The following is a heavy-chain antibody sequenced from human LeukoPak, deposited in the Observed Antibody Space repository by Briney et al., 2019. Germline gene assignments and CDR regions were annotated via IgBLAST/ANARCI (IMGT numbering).Heavy chain of an antibody. Sequence: SETLSLTCTVSGGSISSGGYYWSWIRQHPGKGLEWIGNLYNSGTTYYNPSLKSRVTISVDTSKNQFSLKLSSVTAADTAMYYCATLSYGGNSAVDYWGQGTLVTVSS. D-gene: IGHD4-23*01. CDR2: LYNSGTT. CDR3: ATLSYGGNSAVDY. CDR1: GGSISSGGYY. J-gene: IGHJ4*02. V-gene: IGHV4-31*03.